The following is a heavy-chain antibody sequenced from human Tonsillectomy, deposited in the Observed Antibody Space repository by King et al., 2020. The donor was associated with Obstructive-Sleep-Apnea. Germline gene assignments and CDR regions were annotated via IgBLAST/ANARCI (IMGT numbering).Heavy chain of an antibody. CDR3: ARGSSRSFDL. CDR1: GYTFTTAE. V-gene: IGHV1-8*01. Sequence: QLVQSGAEVEKPGASVKVSCKAAGYTFTTAEIHWVRQAPGQGLEWMGWMNPNSGNTGYVQKFRGRVTMTRDPSITTAYMELSSLRSADTAVYYCARGSSRSFDLWGQGTLVTVST. D-gene: IGHD6-13*01. J-gene: IGHJ4*02. CDR2: MNPNSGNT.